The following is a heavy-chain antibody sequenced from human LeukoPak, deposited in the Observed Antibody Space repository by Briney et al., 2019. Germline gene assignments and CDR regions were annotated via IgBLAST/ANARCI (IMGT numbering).Heavy chain of an antibody. Sequence: KSGGCLCLSCAASGFTFSSYSMNWVRQAPGKGLEWVSSISSSSSYIYYADSVKGRFTISRDNAKNSLYLQMNSLRAEDTAVYYCARDREGTYYDSSGQGAFDIWGQGTLVTVSS. V-gene: IGHV3-21*01. CDR2: ISSSSSYI. CDR1: GFTFSSYS. D-gene: IGHD3-22*01. CDR3: ARDREGTYYDSSGQGAFDI. J-gene: IGHJ3*02.